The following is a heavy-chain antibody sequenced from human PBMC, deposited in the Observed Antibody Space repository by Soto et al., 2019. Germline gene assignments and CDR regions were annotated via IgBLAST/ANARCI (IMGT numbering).Heavy chain of an antibody. Sequence: QVQLQESGPGLVKPSETLSLTCTVSGGSLSGYYWSWIRQSPGKGLEWIGHIYNSETTDYNPSLESRVTISEDTSKTQFSLRLSSVTTADTAVYYCARDQNHGDYYYYYMAVWGKGTTVTVSS. CDR1: GGSLSGYY. CDR3: ARDQNHGDYYYYYMAV. V-gene: IGHV4-59*01. D-gene: IGHD4-17*01. CDR2: IYNSETT. J-gene: IGHJ6*03.